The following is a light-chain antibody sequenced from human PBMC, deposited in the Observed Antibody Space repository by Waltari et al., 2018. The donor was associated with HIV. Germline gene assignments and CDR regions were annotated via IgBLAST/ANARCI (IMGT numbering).Light chain of an antibody. CDR2: KVS. V-gene: IGKV2-24*01. CDR3: MQATQFPLT. Sequence: EIVMMQSPPSSPVIVGQPASISCRSSQSLVHTDGNTYLSWLQQRPGQPPRLLIYKVSTRFSGVPDRFSGSGTGRDFTLKITRVEVEDVATYYCMQATQFPLTFGQGTRLEI. J-gene: IGKJ5*01. CDR1: QSLVHTDGNTY.